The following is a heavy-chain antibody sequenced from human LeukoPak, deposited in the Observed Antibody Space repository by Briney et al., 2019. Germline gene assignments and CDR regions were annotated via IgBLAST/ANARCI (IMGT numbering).Heavy chain of an antibody. CDR2: IYYSGST. CDR3: ARDNGEYDFWSAQYRDWFDP. J-gene: IGHJ5*02. Sequence: SETLSLTSTVSGGSISSYYWSWIRQPPGTGLEWIGYIYYSGSTNYNPSLKSRVTISVDTSKNQFSLELSSVTAADTAVYYCARDNGEYDFWSAQYRDWFDPWGQGTLVTVSS. V-gene: IGHV4-59*01. D-gene: IGHD3-3*01. CDR1: GGSISSYY.